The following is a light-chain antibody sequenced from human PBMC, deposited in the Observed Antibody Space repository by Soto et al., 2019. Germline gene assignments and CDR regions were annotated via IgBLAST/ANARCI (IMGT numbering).Light chain of an antibody. CDR2: KAS. Sequence: DIQMTQSPSTLSASVGDRVTITCRASQSISSWLAWYQRKPGTAPKLLIYKASTLQSGVPSRFSGSGSGTEFTLTISSLQPDDSATYYCQQYNDNWTFGQGNKVDIK. V-gene: IGKV1-5*03. J-gene: IGKJ1*01. CDR1: QSISSW. CDR3: QQYNDNWT.